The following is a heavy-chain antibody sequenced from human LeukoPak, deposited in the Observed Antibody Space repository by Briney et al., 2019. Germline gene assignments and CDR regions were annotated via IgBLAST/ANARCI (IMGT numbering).Heavy chain of an antibody. CDR2: PLYNGNT. V-gene: IGHV4-39*01. J-gene: IGHJ6*02. CDR3: TRRGSGNGGTYAGMDV. CDR1: GGSISSDVHY. Sequence: TSSETLSLTCTVAGGSISSDVHYWDWIRQAPGKGLEWIGSPLYNGNTWYNPSLESRVTISVDTSENQFSLRLTSVNAADTALYFCTRRGSGNGGTYAGMDVWGPGTSVTVSS. D-gene: IGHD1-26*01.